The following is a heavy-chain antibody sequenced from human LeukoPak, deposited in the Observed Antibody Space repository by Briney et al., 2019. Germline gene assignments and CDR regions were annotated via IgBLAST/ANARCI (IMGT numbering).Heavy chain of an antibody. D-gene: IGHD3-3*01. CDR1: GFTFSSYW. CDR3: AREGNAIFGVVTPTYYFDY. Sequence: GGSLRLSCAASGFTFSSYWMSWVRQAPGKGLEWVANIKQDGSEKYYVDSVKGRFTISRDNAKNSLYLQMNSLRAEDTVAYYCAREGNAIFGVVTPTYYFDYWGQGTLVTVSS. J-gene: IGHJ4*02. CDR2: IKQDGSEK. V-gene: IGHV3-7*01.